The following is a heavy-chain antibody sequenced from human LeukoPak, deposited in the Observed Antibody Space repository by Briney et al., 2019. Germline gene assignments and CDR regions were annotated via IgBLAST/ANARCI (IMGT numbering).Heavy chain of an antibody. Sequence: ASVKVSCKVSGYTLTELSMHWVRQAPGQGLEWMGWISAYNGNTNYAQKLQGRVTMTTDTSTSTAYMELRSLRSDDTAVYYCARVLRDAFDIWGQGTMVTVSS. CDR2: ISAYNGNT. CDR3: ARVLRDAFDI. J-gene: IGHJ3*02. CDR1: GYTLTELS. V-gene: IGHV1-18*01.